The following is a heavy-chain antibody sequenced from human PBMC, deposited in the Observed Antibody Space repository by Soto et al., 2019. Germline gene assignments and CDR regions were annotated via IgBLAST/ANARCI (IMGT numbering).Heavy chain of an antibody. CDR1: GFTFSSYS. D-gene: IGHD4-17*01. CDR3: ARWGGYGDYYYYYYMDV. CDR2: ISSSSSYI. V-gene: IGHV3-21*01. Sequence: SLRLSCAASGFTFSSYSMNCVRQAPGKGLEWVSSISSSSSYIYYADSVKGRFTISRDNAKNSLYLQMNSLRAEDTAVYYCARWGGYGDYYYYYYMDVWGKGTTVTVSS. J-gene: IGHJ6*03.